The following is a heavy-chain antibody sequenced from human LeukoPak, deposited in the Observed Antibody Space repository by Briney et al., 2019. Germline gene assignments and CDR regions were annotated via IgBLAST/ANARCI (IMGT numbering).Heavy chain of an antibody. J-gene: IGHJ5*02. CDR3: ARSRYSSSWWNWFDP. Sequence: SETLSLTCTGSGGSISSYYWSWIRQPPGKGLEWIGYIYYSGSTNYNPSLKSRVTISVDTSKNQFSLKLSSVTAADTAVYYCARSRYSSSWWNWFDPWGQGTLVTVSS. D-gene: IGHD6-13*01. V-gene: IGHV4-59*01. CDR1: GGSISSYY. CDR2: IYYSGST.